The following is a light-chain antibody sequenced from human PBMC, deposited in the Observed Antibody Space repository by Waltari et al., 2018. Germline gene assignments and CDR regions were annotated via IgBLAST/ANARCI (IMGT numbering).Light chain of an antibody. V-gene: IGKV4-1*01. J-gene: IGKJ2*01. CDR3: QQCYTFPYT. CDR1: HSVLSRSNNKHH. Sequence: DLVLTQSPASLAVSLGERATIPCKSSHSVLSRSNNKHHLCWYQQKPGQPPKLLITWASTRESGVPDRFSGSGSGTDFTLTISSLQAEDVAVYFCQQCYTFPYTFGQGTKLEIK. CDR2: WAS.